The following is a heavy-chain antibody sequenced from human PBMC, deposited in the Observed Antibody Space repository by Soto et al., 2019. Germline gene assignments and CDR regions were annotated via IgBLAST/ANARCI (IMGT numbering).Heavy chain of an antibody. Sequence: GGSLILSCAASGFTFSSYGMHWVRQAPGKGLEWVAVISYDGSNKYYADSVKGRFTISRDNSKNTLYLQMNSLRAEDTAVYYCAKDLGWLADYYYGMDVWGQGTTVTVSS. CDR2: ISYDGSNK. V-gene: IGHV3-30*18. J-gene: IGHJ6*02. CDR1: GFTFSSYG. D-gene: IGHD6-19*01. CDR3: AKDLGWLADYYYGMDV.